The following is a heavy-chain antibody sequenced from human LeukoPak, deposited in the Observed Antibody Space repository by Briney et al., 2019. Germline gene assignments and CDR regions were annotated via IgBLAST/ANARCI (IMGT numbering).Heavy chain of an antibody. V-gene: IGHV1-69*05. Sequence: ASVKVSCKASGGTFSSYAISWVRQAPGQGLEWMGRIIPIFGTANYAQKFQGRVTITTDESTSTAYMELSSLRSEDTAVYYCAREVDTPRDAYNWFDPWGQGTLVTDSS. D-gene: IGHD5-18*01. CDR3: AREVDTPRDAYNWFDP. CDR2: IIPIFGTA. J-gene: IGHJ5*02. CDR1: GGTFSSYA.